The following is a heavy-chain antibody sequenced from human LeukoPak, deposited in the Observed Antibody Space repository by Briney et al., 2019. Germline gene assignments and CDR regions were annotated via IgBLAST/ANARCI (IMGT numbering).Heavy chain of an antibody. CDR3: ARDEDIVVVPAAIVY. Sequence: GASVKVSCKASVYTFTGYYMHWVRQAPGQGLECMGWINPNSGGTNYAQKFQGRVTMTRDTSISTAYMELSRLRSDDTAVYYCARDEDIVVVPAAIVYWGQGTLVTVSS. CDR2: INPNSGGT. J-gene: IGHJ4*02. CDR1: VYTFTGYY. D-gene: IGHD2-2*01. V-gene: IGHV1-2*02.